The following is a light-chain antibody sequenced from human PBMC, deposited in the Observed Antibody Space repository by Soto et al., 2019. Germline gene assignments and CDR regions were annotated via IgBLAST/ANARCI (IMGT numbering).Light chain of an antibody. CDR2: EVS. CDR1: SSDVGGYQY. J-gene: IGLJ2*01. V-gene: IGLV2-14*01. CDR3: CSYTLRSTLV. Sequence: QSVLTQPASVSGSPGQSITISCTGTSSDVGGYQYVSWYQQYPGKAPKLVIYEVSNRPSGVSIRFSGSKSGDTASLTISGLQAEDEADYYCCSYTLRSTLVFGGGTKLTFL.